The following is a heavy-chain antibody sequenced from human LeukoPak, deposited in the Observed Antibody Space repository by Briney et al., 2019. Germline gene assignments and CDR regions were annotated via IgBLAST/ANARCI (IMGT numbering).Heavy chain of an antibody. V-gene: IGHV1-69*01. CDR1: GGTFSSYA. CDR3: ARRVRRGVSHPPHYYYYYAMDV. CDR2: IIPMFRTA. Sequence: ASVKVSCKSSGGTFSSYAISWVRQAPGQGLEWMGGIIPMFRTADYARKFQGRVTITADESTSTAYMELSSLRSEDTAVYYCARRVRRGVSHPPHYYYYYAMDVWGKGTTITVSA. J-gene: IGHJ6*04. D-gene: IGHD3-10*01.